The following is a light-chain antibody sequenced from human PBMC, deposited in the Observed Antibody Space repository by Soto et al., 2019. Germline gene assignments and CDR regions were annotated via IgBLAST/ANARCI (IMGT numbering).Light chain of an antibody. V-gene: IGKV1-5*01. CDR2: DAS. CDR3: QQYNSYSPET. CDR1: QSISSY. J-gene: IGKJ1*01. Sequence: DIQMTQSPSSLSASVGDRVTIPCRASQSISSYLNWYQQKPGKAPKLLIYDASSLESGVPSRFSGSGSGTEFTLTITSLQPDDFATYYCQQYNSYSPETFGQGTKVDIK.